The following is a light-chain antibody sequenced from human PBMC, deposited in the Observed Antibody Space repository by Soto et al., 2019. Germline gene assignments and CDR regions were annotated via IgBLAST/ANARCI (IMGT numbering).Light chain of an antibody. CDR3: SSYSRTNTLV. CDR2: EVT. Sequence: QSALTQPAYVSGSPGQSITISCTGTSSDVGDYPYVSWYQQHPGKVPKLIIYEVTNRPSGVSGRFSGSKSENTASLTISGLQAEDEADYYCSSYSRTNTLVFGSGTKVTVL. V-gene: IGLV2-14*01. J-gene: IGLJ1*01. CDR1: SSDVGDYPY.